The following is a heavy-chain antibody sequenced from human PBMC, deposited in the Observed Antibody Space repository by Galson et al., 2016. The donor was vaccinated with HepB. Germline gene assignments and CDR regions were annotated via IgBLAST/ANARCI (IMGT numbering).Heavy chain of an antibody. D-gene: IGHD1-7*01. CDR1: GYTFTTYG. J-gene: IGHJ4*02. CDR3: VRDRDRTLDY. Sequence: SVKVSCKASGYTFTTYGISWVRQAPGQGLEWMGWISAYSGDTNHAQELQGRVTLTTGTPTRTAYMELRNLRSDDTAVYYCVRDRDRTLDYWGQGTLVAVSS. CDR2: ISAYSGDT. V-gene: IGHV1-18*01.